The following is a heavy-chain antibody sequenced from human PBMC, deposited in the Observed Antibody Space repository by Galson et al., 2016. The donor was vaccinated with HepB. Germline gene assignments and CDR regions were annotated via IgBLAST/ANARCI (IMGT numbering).Heavy chain of an antibody. V-gene: IGHV2-5*01. Sequence: PALVKPTQTLTLTCTFSGFSLSTSGVGVGWIRQPPGRALEWLALIFWNDDKRYSPSLKSRLTITKDTSKNHVGLTVTNMDPVDTATYYWACFGTEITPGGPFDSWGQGTLVTVSS. CDR1: GFSLSTSGVG. J-gene: IGHJ4*02. CDR2: IFWNDDK. CDR3: ACFGTEITPGGPFDS. D-gene: IGHD4-23*01.